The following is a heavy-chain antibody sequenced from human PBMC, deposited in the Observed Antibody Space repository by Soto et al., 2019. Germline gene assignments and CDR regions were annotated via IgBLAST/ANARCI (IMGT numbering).Heavy chain of an antibody. CDR3: ANGYCSSTSCYVGYYGMDV. CDR2: IIPIFGTA. CDR1: GGTFSSYA. Sequence: QVQLVQSGAEVQKPGSSVKVSCKASGGTFSSYAISWVRQAPGQGLEWMGGIIPIFGTANYAQKFQGRVTITADESTSTAYMELSSLRSEDTAVYYCANGYCSSTSCYVGYYGMDVWGQGTTVTVSS. J-gene: IGHJ6*02. D-gene: IGHD2-2*01. V-gene: IGHV1-69*01.